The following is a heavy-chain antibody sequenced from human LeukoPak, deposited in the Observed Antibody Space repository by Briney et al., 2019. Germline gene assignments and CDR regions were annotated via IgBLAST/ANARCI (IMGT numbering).Heavy chain of an antibody. D-gene: IGHD3-22*01. V-gene: IGHV3-23*01. CDR1: GFTFSSYA. CDR2: ISGSGGST. Sequence: PGGSLRLSCAASGFTFSSYAMSWVRQAPGKGLEWVSAISGSGGSTYYADSVKGRFTISRDNSKNTLYLQMNSLRAEDTAVYYCAKDRHPYYYDSSGFDYWGQGTLVTVSS. J-gene: IGHJ4*02. CDR3: AKDRHPYYYDSSGFDY.